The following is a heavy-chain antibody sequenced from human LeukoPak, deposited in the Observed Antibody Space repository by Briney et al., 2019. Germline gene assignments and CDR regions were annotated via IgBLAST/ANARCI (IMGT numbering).Heavy chain of an antibody. CDR2: IGASGADT. CDR1: GFTFTNYA. Sequence: GGSLRPSCAASGFTFTNYAMTWVRQAPGKGLEWVSVIGASGADTYYSDSVKGRFTVSRDNSQNTLFLHMSSLRAEDTAVYFCARRPRGTSGYYLGAFHDWGQGTTVTVSS. V-gene: IGHV3-23*01. J-gene: IGHJ3*01. CDR3: ARRPRGTSGYYLGAFHD. D-gene: IGHD3-22*01.